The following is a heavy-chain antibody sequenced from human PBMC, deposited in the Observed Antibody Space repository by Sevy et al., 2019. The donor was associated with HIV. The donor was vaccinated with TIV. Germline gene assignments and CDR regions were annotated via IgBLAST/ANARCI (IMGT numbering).Heavy chain of an antibody. CDR3: AKEGTWYGRDYFDY. CDR1: GFSFSLYA. D-gene: IGHD6-13*01. CDR2: ISGGGGST. J-gene: IGHJ4*02. Sequence: GGSLRLSCVASGFSFSLYAMSWVRQAPGKGLEWVSAISGGGGSTYYADSVKGRFTISRDTSKNTLSLQMTSLRAEDTVVYYCAKEGTWYGRDYFDYWGQGTLVTVSS. V-gene: IGHV3-23*01.